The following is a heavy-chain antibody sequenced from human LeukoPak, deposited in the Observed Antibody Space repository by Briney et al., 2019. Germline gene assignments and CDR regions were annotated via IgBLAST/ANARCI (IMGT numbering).Heavy chain of an antibody. CDR2: ISVPGGNT. V-gene: IGHV3-23*01. CDR1: GFTFSSYS. J-gene: IGHJ4*02. CDR3: AKEDCSAGGCYYSYFDS. D-gene: IGHD2-15*01. Sequence: GGSLRLSCAASGFTFSSYSMNWVRQAPGKALEWVSLISVPGGNTYYADSVKGRFTISRDNSKNTLYLQMNSLRAEDTAVYYCAKEDCSAGGCYYSYFDSWGQGVLVTVSS.